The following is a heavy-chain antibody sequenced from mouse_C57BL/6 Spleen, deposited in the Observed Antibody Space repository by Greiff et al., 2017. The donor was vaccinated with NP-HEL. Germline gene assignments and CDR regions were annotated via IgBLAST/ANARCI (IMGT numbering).Heavy chain of an antibody. Sequence: VQLQQPGAELVKPGASVKLSCKASGYTFTSYWMQWVKQRPGQGLEWIGEIDPSDSYTNYNQKFKGKATLTVDTSSSTACMQLSSLTSEDSAVYYCARGDYSNFHFDYWGQGTTLTVSS. CDR2: IDPSDSYT. CDR3: ARGDYSNFHFDY. J-gene: IGHJ2*01. D-gene: IGHD2-5*01. CDR1: GYTFTSYW. V-gene: IGHV1-50*01.